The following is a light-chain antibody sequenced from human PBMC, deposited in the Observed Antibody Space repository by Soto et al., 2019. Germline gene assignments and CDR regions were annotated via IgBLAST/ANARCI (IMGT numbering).Light chain of an antibody. V-gene: IGLV2-23*02. CDR1: SSDVGSYNL. CDR2: EVS. J-gene: IGLJ3*02. Sequence: QSALTQPASVSGSPGQSITISCTGTSSDVGSYNLVSWYQQHPGKAPKLMIYEVSKRPSGVSNRFSGSKSGNTASLTISGLQAEDEADYYCCSYAGSSTSWVFGRDQAHRP. CDR3: CSYAGSSTSWV.